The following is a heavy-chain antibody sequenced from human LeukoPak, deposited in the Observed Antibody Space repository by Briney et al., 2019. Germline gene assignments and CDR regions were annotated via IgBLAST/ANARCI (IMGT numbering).Heavy chain of an antibody. J-gene: IGHJ4*02. D-gene: IGHD3-22*01. Sequence: GASVEVSCKASGGTFSSYAISWVRQAPGQGLEWMGGIIPIFGTANYAQKFQGRVTITTDESTSTAYMELSSLRSEDTAVYYCARVVTDSSGYYFGYFDYWGQGTLVTVSS. V-gene: IGHV1-69*05. CDR1: GGTFSSYA. CDR3: ARVVTDSSGYYFGYFDY. CDR2: IIPIFGTA.